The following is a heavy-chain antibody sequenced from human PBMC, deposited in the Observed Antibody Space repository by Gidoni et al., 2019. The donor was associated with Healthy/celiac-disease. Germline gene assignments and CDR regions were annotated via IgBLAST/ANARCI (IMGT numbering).Heavy chain of an antibody. D-gene: IGHD5-18*01. Sequence: QVQLQESGPGLVKPSQTLSLTCTVSGCSISSGGSYWSWIRQHPGKGLEWIGYSYYSGSTYYNPSLKSRFTISVDTSKNQFSLKLSSVTAADTAVYYCARDRAVDTAMVAPDYYYYYMDVWGKGTTVTVSS. CDR3: ARDRAVDTAMVAPDYYYYYMDV. V-gene: IGHV4-31*03. CDR1: GCSISSGGSY. J-gene: IGHJ6*03. CDR2: SYYSGST.